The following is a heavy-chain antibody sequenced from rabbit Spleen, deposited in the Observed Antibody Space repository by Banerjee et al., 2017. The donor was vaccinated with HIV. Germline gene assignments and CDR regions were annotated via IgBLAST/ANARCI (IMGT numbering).Heavy chain of an antibody. J-gene: IGHJ4*01. CDR2: IYAGSFGIA. CDR1: GFSFSSSYY. D-gene: IGHD2-1*01. CDR3: ARGSAAMTMVITGYYLNL. Sequence: QSLEESGGDLVKPEGSLTLTCTASGFSFSSSYYICWVRQAPGKGLEWIACIYAGSFGIAVDASWAKVRFTISKTASTPVTLQMTSLTAADTATYFCARGSAAMTMVITGYYLNLLGPGTLVTFS. V-gene: IGHV1S40*01.